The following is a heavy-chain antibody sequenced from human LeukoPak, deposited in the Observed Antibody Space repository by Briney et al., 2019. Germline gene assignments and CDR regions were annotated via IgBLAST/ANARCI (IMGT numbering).Heavy chain of an antibody. CDR2: INHSGST. CDR1: GGSFSGYY. CDR3: ARGASTIFGVVITRNFDY. J-gene: IGHJ4*02. Sequence: SETLSLTCAVYGGSFSGYYWSWIRQPPGKGLEWIGEINHSGSTNYNPSLKSRVTVSVDTSKNQFSLKLSSVTAADTAVYYCARGASTIFGVVITRNFDYWGQGTLVTASS. D-gene: IGHD3-3*01. V-gene: IGHV4-34*01.